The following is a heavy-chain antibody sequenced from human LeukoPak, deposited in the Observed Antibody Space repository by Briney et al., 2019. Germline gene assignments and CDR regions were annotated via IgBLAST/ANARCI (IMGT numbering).Heavy chain of an antibody. D-gene: IGHD6-25*01. J-gene: IGHJ4*02. CDR1: GFTFNSYP. CDR2: ISSNGGAT. CDR3: ARGPLSYNSGSPWNFDY. Sequence: PVGSLPLSCAASGFTFNSYPMYWVRQAPGKGLEFLSAISSNGGATYYADSVKGRFTISRDNSKNTLYLQMGSLRAEDMAVYYCARGPLSYNSGSPWNFDYWGQRTLVTVSS. V-gene: IGHV3-64*02.